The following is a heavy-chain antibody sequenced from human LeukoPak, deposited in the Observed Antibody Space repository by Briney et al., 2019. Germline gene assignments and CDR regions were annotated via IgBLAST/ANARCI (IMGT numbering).Heavy chain of an antibody. Sequence: PSETLSLTCTVSGGSISSSSYYWGWIRQPPGKGLEWIGSIYYSGSTYYNPSLKSRVTISVDTSKNQFSLKLSSVTAADTAVYYCARAERGYGGNFGWFDPWGQGTLVTVSS. CDR1: GGSISSSSYY. V-gene: IGHV4-39*07. CDR2: IYYSGST. J-gene: IGHJ5*02. CDR3: ARAERGYGGNFGWFDP. D-gene: IGHD4-23*01.